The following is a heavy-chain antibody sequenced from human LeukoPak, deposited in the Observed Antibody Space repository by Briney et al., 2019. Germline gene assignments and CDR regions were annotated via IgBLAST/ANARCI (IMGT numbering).Heavy chain of an antibody. Sequence: GGSLRLSCAASGFTFSSYAMSWVRQAPGKGREWVSAISGGGGSTYYADSAKGRFTISRDNSKNTVYLQMNSLRAEDTAVYYCAKTGATRVSWFDYWGQGTLVTVSS. CDR1: GFTFSSYA. V-gene: IGHV3-23*01. CDR2: ISGGGGST. D-gene: IGHD5-12*01. J-gene: IGHJ4*02. CDR3: AKTGATRVSWFDY.